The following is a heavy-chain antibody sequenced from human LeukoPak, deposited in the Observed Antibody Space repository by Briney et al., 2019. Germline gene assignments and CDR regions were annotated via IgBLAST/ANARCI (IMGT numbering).Heavy chain of an antibody. D-gene: IGHD2-15*01. CDR1: GGPITTYY. Sequence: KTSETLSLTCTVSGGPITTYYWSWIRQTLEKGLECIGYIYYSGSTNYNPSLKSRVTISVDTSKNQFSLKLSSVTAADTAVYYCARSPGRFCSGGSCYSSHYFDYWGQGTLVTVSS. CDR3: ARSPGRFCSGGSCYSSHYFDY. V-gene: IGHV4-59*01. J-gene: IGHJ4*02. CDR2: IYYSGST.